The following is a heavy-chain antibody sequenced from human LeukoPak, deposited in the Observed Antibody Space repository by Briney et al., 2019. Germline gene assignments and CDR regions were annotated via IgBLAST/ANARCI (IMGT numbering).Heavy chain of an antibody. J-gene: IGHJ4*02. V-gene: IGHV3-7*01. CDR3: ARGLDRSGRYSEPYFDS. D-gene: IGHD1-26*01. CDR1: GFTFSSYW. CDR2: IKQDGSEK. Sequence: PGGSLRLSCEDSGFTFSSYWMSWVRQAPGRGLEWVANIKQDGSEKYYVDSVKGRFTISRDNAKNSLYLQMNSLRAEDTAVYFCARGLDRSGRYSEPYFDSWGQGILVTVSS.